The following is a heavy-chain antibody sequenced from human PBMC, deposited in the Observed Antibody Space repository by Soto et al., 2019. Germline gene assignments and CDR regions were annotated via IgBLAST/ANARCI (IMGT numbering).Heavy chain of an antibody. CDR3: ARVWGGYCSSTSCYMHYYGMDV. CDR2: IGTAGDT. J-gene: IGHJ6*02. V-gene: IGHV3-13*01. CDR1: GFTFSSYD. D-gene: IGHD2-2*02. Sequence: GGSLRLSCAASGFTFSSYDMHWVRQATGKGLEWVSAIGTAGDTYYPGSVKGRFTISRENAKNSLYLQMSSLRAGDTAVYYCARVWGGYCSSTSCYMHYYGMDVWGQGTTVTVSS.